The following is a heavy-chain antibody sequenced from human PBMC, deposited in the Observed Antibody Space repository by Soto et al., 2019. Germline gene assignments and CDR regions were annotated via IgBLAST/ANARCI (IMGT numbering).Heavy chain of an antibody. Sequence: SETLSLTCTVSGGSVSSGSYYWSWIRQPPGKGLEWIGYIYYSGSTNYNPSLKSRVTISVDTSKNQFSLKLSSVTAADTAVYYCARVIPPLYSSGWYYDYWGQGTLVTVSS. CDR2: IYYSGST. CDR3: ARVIPPLYSSGWYYDY. V-gene: IGHV4-61*01. D-gene: IGHD6-19*01. CDR1: GGSVSSGSYY. J-gene: IGHJ4*02.